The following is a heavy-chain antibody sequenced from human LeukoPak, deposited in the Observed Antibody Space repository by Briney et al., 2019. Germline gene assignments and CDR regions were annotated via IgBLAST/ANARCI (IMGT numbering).Heavy chain of an antibody. V-gene: IGHV4-59*01. D-gene: IGHD3-3*01. J-gene: IGHJ4*02. CDR1: GGSISSNY. CDR3: ARVLGSGYIDY. Sequence: SETLSLTCTVSGGSISSNYWSWIRQPPGKGLEWIGYVYYSRSSNYNPSLKSRVSISVDTSKNHFSLKLSSVTAADTAVYYCARVLGSGYIDYLGQGTLVTVSS. CDR2: VYYSRSS.